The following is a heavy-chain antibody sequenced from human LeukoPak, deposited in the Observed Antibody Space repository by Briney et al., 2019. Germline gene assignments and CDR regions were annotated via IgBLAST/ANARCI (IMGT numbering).Heavy chain of an antibody. V-gene: IGHV4-38-2*02. CDR2: LYHSGST. CDR3: ARDPHYYGSGGYKAA. CDR1: GYSISSGYF. J-gene: IGHJ5*02. Sequence: SETLSLTCSVSGYSISSGYFWGWTRQPPGKGLEWIGSLYHSGSTYYNASLKSRVTISVDTSKNQFSLKLYFVTAADTAVYYCARDPHYYGSGGYKAAWGQGILVTVSS. D-gene: IGHD3-10*01.